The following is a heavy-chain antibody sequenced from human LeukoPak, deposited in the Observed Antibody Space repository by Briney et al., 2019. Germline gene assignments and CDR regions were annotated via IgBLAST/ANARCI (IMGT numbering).Heavy chain of an antibody. J-gene: IGHJ5*02. CDR3: ARYDILTSLFDP. D-gene: IGHD3-9*01. CDR1: GGSVSSGGYS. Sequence: PSETLSLTCAVSGGSVSSGGYSWSWIRQPPGKGLEWIGYIYHSGSTYYNPSLKSRVTISVDRSKNQFSLKLSSVTAADTAVYYYARYDILTSLFDPWGQGTLVTVSS. CDR2: IYHSGST. V-gene: IGHV4-30-2*01.